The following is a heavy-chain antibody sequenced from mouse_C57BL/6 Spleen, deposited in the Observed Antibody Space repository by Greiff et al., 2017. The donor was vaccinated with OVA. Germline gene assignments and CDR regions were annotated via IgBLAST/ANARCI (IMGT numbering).Heavy chain of an antibody. J-gene: IGHJ2*01. V-gene: IGHV5-4*01. D-gene: IGHD4-1*01. CDR2: ISDGGSYT. CDR3: ARDWEGYYFDY. CDR1: GFTFSSYA. Sequence: EVQLVESGGGLVKPGGSLKLSCAASGFTFSSYAMSWVRQTPEKRLEWVATISDGGSYTYYPDNVKGRFTISRDNAKNNLYLQMSHLKSEDTAMYYCARDWEGYYFDYWGQGTTLTVSS.